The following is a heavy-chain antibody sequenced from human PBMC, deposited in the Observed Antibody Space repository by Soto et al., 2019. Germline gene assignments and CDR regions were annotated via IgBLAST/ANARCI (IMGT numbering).Heavy chain of an antibody. D-gene: IGHD6-13*01. Sequence: RRLSCAASGFTFSDYYMSWIRQAPGKGLEWVSYISSSGSTIYYADSVKGRFTISRDNAKNSLYLQMNSLRAEDTAVYYCAKQYSSSCYYFGYWGQGPPVTVCS. V-gene: IGHV3-11*01. CDR1: GFTFSDYY. J-gene: IGHJ4*02. CDR3: AKQYSSSCYYFGY. CDR2: ISSSGSTI.